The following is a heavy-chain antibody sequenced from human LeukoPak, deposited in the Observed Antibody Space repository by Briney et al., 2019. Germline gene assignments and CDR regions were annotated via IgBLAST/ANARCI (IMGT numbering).Heavy chain of an antibody. CDR2: IYSGANT. J-gene: IGHJ4*02. CDR1: GFTVSDNY. Sequence: PGGSLRLSCAASGFTVSDNYMTWVRQAPGKGLEWVSVIYSGANTYYADSVKGRFTISRDNFENTLYLQMNSLRAEDTAVYYCARVPYYDLWSGPGYFDYWGQGTLVTASA. V-gene: IGHV3-66*01. CDR3: ARVPYYDLWSGPGYFDY. D-gene: IGHD3-3*01.